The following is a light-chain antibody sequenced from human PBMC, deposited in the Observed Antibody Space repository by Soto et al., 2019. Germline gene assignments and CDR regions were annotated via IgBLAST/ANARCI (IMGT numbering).Light chain of an antibody. CDR1: QSVTSTY. CDR3: QQYVSPPIT. Sequence: EIVLTQSPGTLSLSPGERATLSCRASQSVTSTYLGWYQQKPRQAPSLLIYGASSRATGIPDRFSGSGSGTDFTLTISRLEPEDFAVYYCQQYVSPPITFGQGTRLEIK. J-gene: IGKJ5*01. V-gene: IGKV3-20*01. CDR2: GAS.